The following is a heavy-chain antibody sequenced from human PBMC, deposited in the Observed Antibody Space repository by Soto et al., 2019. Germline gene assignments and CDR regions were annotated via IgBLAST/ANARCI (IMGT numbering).Heavy chain of an antibody. CDR2: IDQSGSA. J-gene: IGHJ4*02. CDR1: GASLSGYY. D-gene: IGHD3-10*01. Sequence: QVQLQEWGAGLLKPSETLSLTCAVYGASLSGYYWSWIRQSPGKGLEWIGEIDQSGSANYNPSLKSRVTISADTSKKQFSLKLASVTAADTAVYYCARGEAFDNYQSRWGKGTLVTVSS. V-gene: IGHV4-34*01. CDR3: ARGEAFDNYQSR.